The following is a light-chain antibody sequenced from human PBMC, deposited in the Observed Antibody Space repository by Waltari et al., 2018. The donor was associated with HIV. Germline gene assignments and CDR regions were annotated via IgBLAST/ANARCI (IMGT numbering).Light chain of an antibody. J-gene: IGLJ2*01. V-gene: IGLV2-8*01. CDR1: SSDIGYFNY. Sequence: QSALTQPPSASASPGQSVTVSCTGTSSDIGYFNYASWYQQHPGKAPKLLIYDVNKRPSGVPDRFSASKSGATASLTVSGLLAEDEADYYCAAYAGNNIVIFGGGTKVTV. CDR2: DVN. CDR3: AAYAGNNIVI.